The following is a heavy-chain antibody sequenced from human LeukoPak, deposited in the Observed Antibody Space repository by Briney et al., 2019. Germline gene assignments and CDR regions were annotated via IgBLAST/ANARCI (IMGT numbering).Heavy chain of an antibody. CDR3: AKAVAGYYYIDV. D-gene: IGHD6-19*01. CDR2: SNSDGSKS. CDR1: GFTFSSYW. J-gene: IGHJ6*03. Sequence: GGSLRLSCAASGFTFSSYWMHWVRQAPGKGLVWVSRSNSDGSKSSYADSVKGRFTISRGSAKNSLYLQMNSLRAEDTAVYFCAKAVAGYYYIDVWGKGTTVTVSS. V-gene: IGHV3-74*01.